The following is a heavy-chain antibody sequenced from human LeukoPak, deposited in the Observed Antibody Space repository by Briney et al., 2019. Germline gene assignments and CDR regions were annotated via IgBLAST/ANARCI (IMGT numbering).Heavy chain of an antibody. CDR3: ATERNYGDYNAYGMDV. V-gene: IGHV3-21*01. Sequence: GGSLRLSCVVSGFTFSSSNMTWVRQAPGRGLEWVSSISSSSSYIYYADSVKGRFTISRDNAKNSLSLQMNSLRAEDTAVYYCATERNYGDYNAYGMDVWGQGTTVIVSS. CDR1: GFTFSSSN. CDR2: ISSSSSYI. J-gene: IGHJ6*02. D-gene: IGHD4-17*01.